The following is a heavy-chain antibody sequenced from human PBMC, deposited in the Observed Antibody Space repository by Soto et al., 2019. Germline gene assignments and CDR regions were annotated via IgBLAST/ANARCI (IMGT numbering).Heavy chain of an antibody. CDR2: ISCSGIST. CDR3: AKDLAYLSSPRDV. D-gene: IGHD2-2*02. CDR1: GLTFSSYA. J-gene: IGHJ6*02. V-gene: IGHV3-23*01. Sequence: GGSLRLSCAASGLTFSSYAMSWVRQAPGKGLEWVSAISCSGISTYYADSVKGRFTISRDNSKNTLYLQMISLRAEDTVVFYCAKDLAYLSSPRDVWGQGTTVTVSS.